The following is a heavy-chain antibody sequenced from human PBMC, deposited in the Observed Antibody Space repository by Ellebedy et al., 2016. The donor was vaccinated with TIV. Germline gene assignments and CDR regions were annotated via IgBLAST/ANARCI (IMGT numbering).Heavy chain of an antibody. CDR2: IYYSGST. D-gene: IGHD3-10*01. V-gene: IGHV4-31*03. CDR1: GGSISSGGYY. J-gene: IGHJ4*02. CDR3: ARAGQGVWFGELLFDY. Sequence: MPSETLSLTCTVSGGSISSGGYYWSWIRQHPGKGLEWIGYIYYSGSTYYNPSLKSRVTISVDTSKNQFSLKLSSVTAADTAVYYCARAGQGVWFGELLFDYWGQGTLVTVSS.